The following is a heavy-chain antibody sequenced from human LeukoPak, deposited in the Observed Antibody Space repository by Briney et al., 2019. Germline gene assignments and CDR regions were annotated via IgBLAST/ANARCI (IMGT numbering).Heavy chain of an antibody. CDR1: GYTFTSYY. CDR2: INPSGGST. CDR3: ASYYDFWSGYYSGSYYYYGMDV. J-gene: IGHJ6*02. V-gene: IGHV1-46*01. D-gene: IGHD3-3*01. Sequence: GASVKVSCKASGYTFTSYYMHWVRQAPGQGLEWMGIINPSGGSTSYAQKFQGRVTITADKSTSTAYMELSSLRSEDTAVYYCASYYDFWSGYYSGSYYYYGMDVWGQGTTVTVSS.